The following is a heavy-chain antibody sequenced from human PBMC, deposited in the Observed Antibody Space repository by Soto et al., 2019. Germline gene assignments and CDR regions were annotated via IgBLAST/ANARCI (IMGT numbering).Heavy chain of an antibody. V-gene: IGHV1-3*05. CDR1: GYTFTSYA. J-gene: IGHJ5*02. D-gene: IGHD5-12*01. CDR2: INAGNGNT. Sequence: QVQLVQSGAEEKKPGASVKVSCKASGYTFTSYAIHWVRQAPGQRLEWMGWINAGNGNTKYSQKFQGRVTITRDTSASTAYMELSSLRSEDTAVYYCVRGYGGYVGWFDPWGQGTLVTVSS. CDR3: VRGYGGYVGWFDP.